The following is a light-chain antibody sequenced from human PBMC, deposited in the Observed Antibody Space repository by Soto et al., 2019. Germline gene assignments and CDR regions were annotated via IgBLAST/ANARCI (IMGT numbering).Light chain of an antibody. Sequence: EILMTQSPATLSVSPGERATLSCRASQSVDGNLAWYQQKPGQAPRLLIYGASTRATGIPDRFSGSGSGTDFTLTISRLEPEDFAVYYCHQYGLSPPYTFGPGTKVDIK. CDR1: QSVDGN. J-gene: IGKJ3*01. CDR2: GAS. V-gene: IGKV3-20*01. CDR3: HQYGLSPPYT.